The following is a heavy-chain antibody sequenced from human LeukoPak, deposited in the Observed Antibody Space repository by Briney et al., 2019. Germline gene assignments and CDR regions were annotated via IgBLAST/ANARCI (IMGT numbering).Heavy chain of an antibody. Sequence: GGSPRLSCAASGFTFRSYWMHWVRQTPGKGLEWVSHINNDGSDTSYADSVKGRFTITRDNAKNTLFLQMNSLRAEDTAVYYCARDGILGSHDCWGQGTLVTVSS. CDR1: GFTFRSYW. CDR2: INNDGSDT. J-gene: IGHJ4*02. D-gene: IGHD3-3*02. CDR3: ARDGILGSHDC. V-gene: IGHV3-74*01.